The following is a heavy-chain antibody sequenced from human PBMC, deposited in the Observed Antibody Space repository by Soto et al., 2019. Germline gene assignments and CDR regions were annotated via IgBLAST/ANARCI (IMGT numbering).Heavy chain of an antibody. J-gene: IGHJ6*02. CDR2: INHSGST. CDR3: GRGLPDIVSTLPSSYFYRMDV. D-gene: IGHD5-12*01. CDR1: GGSFSGYY. V-gene: IGHV4-34*01. Sequence: SETLSLTCAVYGGSFSGYYWSWIRQPPGKGLEWIGEINHSGSTNYNPSLKSRLTISVDTSKNQFSLKLSSVTAADTAVYYCGRGLPDIVSTLPSSYFYRMDVWGQGPTV.